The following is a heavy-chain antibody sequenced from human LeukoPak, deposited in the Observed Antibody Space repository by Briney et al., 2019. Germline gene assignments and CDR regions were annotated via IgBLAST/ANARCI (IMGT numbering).Heavy chain of an antibody. J-gene: IGHJ6*03. CDR2: IYKAGNT. CDR1: GGSISSTTYY. CDR3: ARGTLWFGELLTDPLDYYYYMDV. V-gene: IGHV4-39*01. D-gene: IGHD3-10*01. Sequence: SETLSLTCTVSGGSISSTTYYWAWIRQPPGKGLVWIGSIYKAGNTNYSPALRSRVFISVDTSNNQFSLSLSSVTAADTAVYYCARGTLWFGELLTDPLDYYYYMDVWGKGTTVTISS.